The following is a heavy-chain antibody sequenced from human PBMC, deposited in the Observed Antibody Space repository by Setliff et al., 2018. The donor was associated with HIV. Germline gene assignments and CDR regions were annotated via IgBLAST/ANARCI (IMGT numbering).Heavy chain of an antibody. D-gene: IGHD6-6*01. V-gene: IGHV4-34*01. J-gene: IGHJ6*03. CDR3: TRGPEYSIGGHYYYYYMDV. Sequence: PSETLSLTCAVYGGSLRGYFWTWIRQSPGKALEWIGEINYSGDTNYNSSLMSRVTMSVDTSKNQFSLTLRSVTAEDTAVYYRTRGPEYSIGGHYYYYYMDVWGKGTAVTVSS. CDR1: GGSLRGYF. CDR2: INYSGDT.